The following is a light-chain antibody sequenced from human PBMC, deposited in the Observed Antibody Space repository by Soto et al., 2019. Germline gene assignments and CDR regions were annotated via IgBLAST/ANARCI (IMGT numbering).Light chain of an antibody. V-gene: IGLV2-14*01. CDR2: EVT. J-gene: IGLJ1*01. Sequence: QSALTQPASVSGSPGQSITISCTGTSGEIGSYNRVYWYQQHPGKDPKLIIYEVTDRPSGVSNRFSGSKSGNTASLTISGLQAEDEAEYYCSSYTNINTRACVFGTGTKLTVL. CDR1: SGEIGSYNR. CDR3: SSYTNINTRACV.